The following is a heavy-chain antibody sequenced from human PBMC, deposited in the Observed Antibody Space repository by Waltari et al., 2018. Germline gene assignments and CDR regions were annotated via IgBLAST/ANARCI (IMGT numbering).Heavy chain of an antibody. CDR2: IFHAGFT. D-gene: IGHD6-13*01. V-gene: IGHV4-38-2*01. CDR1: GYSIDTAYF. J-gene: IGHJ4*02. CDR3: ARAPGVAAAAYFDY. Sequence: QVQLQESGPGLVKPSETLSLTCAVSGYSIDTAYFWGWIRKPPGKGLEWIGTIFHAGFTYSTPSLNGRATMSVETSKNQFSLNLSSVTAADTAVYYCARAPGVAAAAYFDYWGQGTLVTVSS.